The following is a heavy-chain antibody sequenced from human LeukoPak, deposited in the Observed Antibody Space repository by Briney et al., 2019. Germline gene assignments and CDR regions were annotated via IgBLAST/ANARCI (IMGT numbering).Heavy chain of an antibody. CDR1: GYSISSGYY. V-gene: IGHV4-38-2*01. CDR3: ARLGYCSSTSCPTGWFDP. D-gene: IGHD2-2*01. Sequence: PSETLSLTCAVSGYSISSGYYWGWIRQPPGKGLEWIGSLYHSGSTYYNPSLKSRVTISVDTSKNQFSLKLSSVTAADTAVYYCARLGYCSSTSCPTGWFDPWGQGTLVTVSS. CDR2: LYHSGST. J-gene: IGHJ5*02.